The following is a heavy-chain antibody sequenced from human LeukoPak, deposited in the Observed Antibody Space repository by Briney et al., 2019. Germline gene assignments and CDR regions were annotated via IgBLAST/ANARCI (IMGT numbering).Heavy chain of an antibody. CDR1: GFTFSSYW. V-gene: IGHV3-21*01. CDR2: ISSSSYI. Sequence: AGGSLRLSCAASGFTFSSYWMHWVRQAPGKGLEWVSCISSSSYIYYADSVKGRFTISRDNAKNSLYLQVNSLRAEDTAVYYCARDRGRYDSSGYYYEGYFDYWGQGTLVTVSS. J-gene: IGHJ4*02. CDR3: ARDRGRYDSSGYYYEGYFDY. D-gene: IGHD3-22*01.